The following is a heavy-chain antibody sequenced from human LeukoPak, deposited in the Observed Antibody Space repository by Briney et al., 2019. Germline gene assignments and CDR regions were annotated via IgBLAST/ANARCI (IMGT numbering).Heavy chain of an antibody. CDR2: IYPGDSNP. D-gene: IGHD3-3*01. V-gene: IGHV5-51*01. J-gene: IGHJ4*02. CDR3: ATLTSYDFWSGFQIPNYFDY. Sequence: RGESLKISCKGSGYSFTNYWIGWVRQMPGKGLEWMGIIYPGDSNPRYSPSFQGQVTMSADKSITTAYLQWSSLKASDTAMYFCATLTSYDFWSGFQIPNYFDYWGRGTLVTVSS. CDR1: GYSFTNYW.